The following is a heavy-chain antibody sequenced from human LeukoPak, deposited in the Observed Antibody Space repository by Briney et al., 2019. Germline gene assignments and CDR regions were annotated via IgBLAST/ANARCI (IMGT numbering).Heavy chain of an antibody. J-gene: IGHJ5*02. D-gene: IGHD3-22*01. CDR2: IYYSGST. Sequence: PSETLSLTCTVSGASISSGGYYWSWIRQHPGKGLEWIGYIYYSGSTYYNPSLKSRVTISVDTSKNQFSLKLSSVTAADTAVYYCARGGLGMIVVVTGDNWFDPWGQGTLVTVSS. CDR1: GASISSGGYY. CDR3: ARGGLGMIVVVTGDNWFDP. V-gene: IGHV4-31*03.